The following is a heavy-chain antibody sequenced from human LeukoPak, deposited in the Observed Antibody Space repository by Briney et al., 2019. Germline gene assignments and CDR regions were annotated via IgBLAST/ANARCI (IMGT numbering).Heavy chain of an antibody. CDR1: GYTFTSYG. V-gene: IGHV1-18*01. J-gene: IGHJ3*02. Sequence: ASVKVSCKASGYTFTSYGISWVRQAPGQGLEWMGWISAYNGNTNYAQKLQGRVTMTTDTSTSTAYMELRSLRSDDTAVYYCARIRRIVVVISRDDAFDIWGQGAMVTVSS. CDR3: ARIRRIVVVISRDDAFDI. CDR2: ISAYNGNT. D-gene: IGHD3-22*01.